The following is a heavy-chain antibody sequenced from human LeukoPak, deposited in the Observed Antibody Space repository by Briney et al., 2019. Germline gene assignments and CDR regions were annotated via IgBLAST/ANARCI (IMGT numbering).Heavy chain of an antibody. V-gene: IGHV3-30*02. CDR2: IRYDGSNK. D-gene: IGHD3-22*01. Sequence: GGSLRLSCAASGFTFSSYGMHWVRQAPGKGLEWVAFIRYDGSNKYYADSVKGRFTISRDNSKNTLYLQMNSLRAEDTAVYYCAKGYYYDSSGYYDYWGQGTLVTVSS. CDR1: GFTFSSYG. CDR3: AKGYYYDSSGYYDY. J-gene: IGHJ4*02.